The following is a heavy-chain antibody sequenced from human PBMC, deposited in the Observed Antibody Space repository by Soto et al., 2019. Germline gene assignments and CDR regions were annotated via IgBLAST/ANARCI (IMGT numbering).Heavy chain of an antibody. V-gene: IGHV4-59*11. CDR2: IYYRGTT. D-gene: IGHD2-21*01. Sequence: PSETLSLTCSVSGVSTSNHYWTWIRKPPGQGPEWIGCIYYRGTTNYNASFNSRVTMSVDTSKNQFSLKLTSVNTADTAIYYCTRGGDPYKTGHWGQGTLVTVSS. CDR1: GVSTSNHY. CDR3: TRGGDPYKTGH. J-gene: IGHJ4*02.